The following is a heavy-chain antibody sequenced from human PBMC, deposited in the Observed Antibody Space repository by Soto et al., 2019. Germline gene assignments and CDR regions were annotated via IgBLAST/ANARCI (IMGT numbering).Heavy chain of an antibody. CDR3: ARDNWNDFLIDY. D-gene: IGHD1-20*01. J-gene: IGHJ4*02. Sequence: SETLSLTCTVSGGSLSSSSYYWGWIRQPPGKGLEWIGSIYYSGSTYYNPSLKSRVTISVDTSKNQFSLKLSSVTAADTAVYYCARDNWNDFLIDYWGQGTLVTVSS. CDR2: IYYSGST. CDR1: GGSLSSSSYY. V-gene: IGHV4-39*02.